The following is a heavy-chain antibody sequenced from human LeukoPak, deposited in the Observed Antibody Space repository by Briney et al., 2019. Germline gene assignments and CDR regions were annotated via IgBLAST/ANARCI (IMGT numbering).Heavy chain of an antibody. Sequence: GESLKISCKGFGYSFTSYWIGWVRQMLGKGLEWMGIIYPGDSDTRYSPSFQGQVTISADKSISTAYLQWSSLKASDTAMYYCARPRGYSYGHDTSDYWGQGTLVTVSS. J-gene: IGHJ4*02. CDR3: ARPRGYSYGHDTSDY. D-gene: IGHD5-18*01. CDR1: GYSFTSYW. CDR2: IYPGDSDT. V-gene: IGHV5-51*01.